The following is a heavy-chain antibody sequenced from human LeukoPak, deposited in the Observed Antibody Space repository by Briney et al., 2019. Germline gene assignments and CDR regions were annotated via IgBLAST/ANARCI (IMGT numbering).Heavy chain of an antibody. CDR1: GGSISSSSYY. Sequence: SETLSLTCTVSGGSISSSSYYWGWIRQPPGKGLEWIGSIYYSGSTYYNPSLKSRVTISVDTSKNQFSLELSSVTAADTAVYYCARKLLEEQWLAFYYYMDVWGKGTTVTVSS. CDR2: IYYSGST. CDR3: ARKLLEEQWLAFYYYMDV. J-gene: IGHJ6*03. V-gene: IGHV4-39*01. D-gene: IGHD6-19*01.